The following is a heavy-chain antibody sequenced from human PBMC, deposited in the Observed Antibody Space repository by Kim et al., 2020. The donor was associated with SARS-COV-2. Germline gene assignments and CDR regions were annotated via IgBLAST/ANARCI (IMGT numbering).Heavy chain of an antibody. CDR2: ISSSSSYT. CDR3: ARGRATIDYYYGMDV. V-gene: IGHV3-11*06. J-gene: IGHJ6*02. CDR1: GFTFSDYY. Sequence: GGSLRLSCAASGFTFSDYYMSWIRQAPGKGLEWVSYISSSSSYTNYADSVKGRFTISRDNAKNSLYLQMNSLRAEDTAVYYCARGRATIDYYYGMDVWGQGTTVTVSS. D-gene: IGHD1-26*01.